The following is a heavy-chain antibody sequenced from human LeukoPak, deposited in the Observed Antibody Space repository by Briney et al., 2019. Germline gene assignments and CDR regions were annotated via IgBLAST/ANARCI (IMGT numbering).Heavy chain of an antibody. V-gene: IGHV3-9*01. D-gene: IGHD5-18*01. Sequence: PGGSLRLSCAASGFTFDDYAMHWVRQAPGKGLEWVSGISWNSGSIGYADSVKGRFTISRDNAKNSLYLQMNSLRAEDTALYYCAKARGYSYGSIDYWGQGTLVTVSS. CDR3: AKARGYSYGSIDY. CDR1: GFTFDDYA. CDR2: ISWNSGSI. J-gene: IGHJ4*02.